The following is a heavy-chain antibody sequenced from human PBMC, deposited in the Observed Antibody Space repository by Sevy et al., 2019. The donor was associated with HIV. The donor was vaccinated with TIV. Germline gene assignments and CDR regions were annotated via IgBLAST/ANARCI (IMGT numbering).Heavy chain of an antibody. CDR1: GFTVSSNY. D-gene: IGHD6-13*01. J-gene: IGHJ4*02. V-gene: IGHV3-53*01. CDR3: ARYAGSWYRYYFDY. Sequence: GGSLRLSCAASGFTVSSNYMSWVRQAPGKGLEWVSVIYSGGSTYYADSVKGRFTISRDNSENTLYLQMNSLRAEDTAVYYCARYAGSWYRYYFDYWGQGTLVTVSS. CDR2: IYSGGST.